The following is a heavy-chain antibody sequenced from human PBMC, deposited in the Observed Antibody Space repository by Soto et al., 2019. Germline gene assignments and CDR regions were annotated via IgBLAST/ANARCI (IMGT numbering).Heavy chain of an antibody. D-gene: IGHD2-21*02. CDR1: GFTFSDYY. J-gene: IGHJ6*02. V-gene: IGHV3-11*06. CDR3: ARTYCGGDCYPTPRYYGMDV. Sequence: KTGGSLRLSCAASGFTFSDYYMTWIRQAPGKGLEWVSYISSSGSYTNYADSVKGRFTISRDNAKNSLYLQMNSLRAEDTAVYYCARTYCGGDCYPTPRYYGMDVWGHGTTVTVSS. CDR2: ISSSGSYT.